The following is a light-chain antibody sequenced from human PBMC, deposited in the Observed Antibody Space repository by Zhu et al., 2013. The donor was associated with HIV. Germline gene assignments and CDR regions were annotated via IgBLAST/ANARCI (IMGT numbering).Light chain of an antibody. J-gene: IGLJ1*01. CDR1: ISNIGSNS. CDR2: RDS. Sequence: QSVLTQPPSGSGTPGQRVTISCSGSISNIGSNSVSWYQHFPGTAPKLLLYRDSQRPAGVPDRFSGSKSGTSASLAISGLQSEDEADYYCSAWDDRLNGYVFGTGTKVTV. V-gene: IGLV1-44*01. CDR3: SAWDDRLNGYV.